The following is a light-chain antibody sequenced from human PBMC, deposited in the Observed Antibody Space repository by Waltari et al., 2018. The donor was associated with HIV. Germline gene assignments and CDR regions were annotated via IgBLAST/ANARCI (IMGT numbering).Light chain of an antibody. Sequence: NFMLTQPHSVSESPGKTVTISCTRTGGSITSNYVQWYQLRPGGSPTTVIYEDDQRPSGVPGRFSGSIDSSSNSASLTISGLKPEDEADYYCQSSDRNNQVFGGGTKLTVL. J-gene: IGLJ3*02. CDR1: GGSITSNY. CDR2: EDD. CDR3: QSSDRNNQV. V-gene: IGLV6-57*01.